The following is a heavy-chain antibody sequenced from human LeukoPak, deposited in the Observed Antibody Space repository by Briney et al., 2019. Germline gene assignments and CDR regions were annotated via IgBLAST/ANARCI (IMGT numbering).Heavy chain of an antibody. Sequence: GGSLRLSCAASGFTFSSYAMHWVRQAPGKGLEWVAVISYDGSNKYYADSVKGRFTISGDNSKNTLYLQMNSLRAEDTAVYYCARVYYDSSGFPYTFDYWGQGTLVTVSS. CDR3: ARVYYDSSGFPYTFDY. CDR1: GFTFSSYA. J-gene: IGHJ4*02. V-gene: IGHV3-30-3*01. D-gene: IGHD3-22*01. CDR2: ISYDGSNK.